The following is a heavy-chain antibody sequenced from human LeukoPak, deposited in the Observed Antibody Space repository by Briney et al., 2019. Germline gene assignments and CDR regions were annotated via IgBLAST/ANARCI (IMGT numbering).Heavy chain of an antibody. CDR3: WADRGYSYGFDY. Sequence: PSETLSLTCAVYGGSFSGYYWSWIRQPPGKGLEWIGEINHSGSTNYNPSLKSRVTISVDTSKNQFSLTPSPVTAADPAVYYCWADRGYSYGFDYWGQGSLVTVS. CDR2: INHSGST. CDR1: GGSFSGYY. V-gene: IGHV4-34*03. J-gene: IGHJ4*02. D-gene: IGHD5-18*01.